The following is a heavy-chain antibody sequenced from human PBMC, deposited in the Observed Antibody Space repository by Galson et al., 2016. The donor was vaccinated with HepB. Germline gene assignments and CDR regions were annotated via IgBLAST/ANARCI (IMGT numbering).Heavy chain of an antibody. CDR1: GFTFRNYA. D-gene: IGHD6-19*01. CDR2: ISGSGGIT. V-gene: IGHV3-23*01. Sequence: SLRLSYAASGFTFRNYAMAWVRQVPGKGLEWVSAISGSGGITDYGDSVKGQFAISRDNSKNTMYLHMNSLRVGDTALYYCAKSLASVAGPSNAFDIWGQGTMVTVSS. J-gene: IGHJ3*02. CDR3: AKSLASVAGPSNAFDI.